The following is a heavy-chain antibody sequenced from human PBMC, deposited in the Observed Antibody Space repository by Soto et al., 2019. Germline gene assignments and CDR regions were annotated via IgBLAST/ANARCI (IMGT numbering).Heavy chain of an antibody. CDR1: GGSFSGYY. CDR3: ARGSYYYGSGSYIYYYYYMDV. Sequence: SETLSLTCAVYGGSFSGYYWSWIRQPPGKGLEWIGEINHSGSTNYNPSLKSRVTISVDTSKNQFSLKLSSVTAADTAVYYCARGSYYYGSGSYIYYYYYMDVWGKGTTVTVSS. V-gene: IGHV4-34*01. D-gene: IGHD3-10*01. J-gene: IGHJ6*03. CDR2: INHSGST.